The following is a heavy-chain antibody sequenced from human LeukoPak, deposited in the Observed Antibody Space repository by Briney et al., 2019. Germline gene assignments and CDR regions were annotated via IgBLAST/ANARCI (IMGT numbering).Heavy chain of an antibody. V-gene: IGHV3-11*01. CDR1: GFTFSDYY. CDR2: ISSSGSTT. Sequence: PGGSLRLSCAASGFTFSDYYMNWIRQAPGKGLEWISYISSSGSTTYYADSVKGRFTISRDNAKNSLFLQMNSLRAEDTAVYFCARAPGGIAARQGYWGQGTLVNVSS. CDR3: ARAPGGIAARQGY. J-gene: IGHJ4*02. D-gene: IGHD6-6*01.